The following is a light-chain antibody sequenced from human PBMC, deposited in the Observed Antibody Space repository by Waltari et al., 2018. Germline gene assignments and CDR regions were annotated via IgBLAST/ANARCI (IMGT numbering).Light chain of an antibody. CDR2: VKSDGSH. Sequence: VVTQSPSASASLGASVNLTCSLSIEHSNYAIAWHQQKPEQGPRYLMKVKSDGSHAKGAGVPDRFSGSSSGPERYLTIASVQFEDEAAYYCQVWDTVSHVLFGGGTTLTVL. V-gene: IGLV4-69*01. CDR3: QVWDTVSHVL. CDR1: IEHSNYA. J-gene: IGLJ2*01.